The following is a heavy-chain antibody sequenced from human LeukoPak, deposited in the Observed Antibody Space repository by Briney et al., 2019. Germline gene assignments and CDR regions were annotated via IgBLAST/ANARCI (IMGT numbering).Heavy chain of an antibody. CDR1: GGSISSYY. Sequence: SETLSLTCTVSGGSISSYYWSWIRQPPGKGLEWIGYIYYSGSTNYNPPLKSRVTISVDTSKNQFSLKLSSVTAADTAVYYCARSGACSSTSCYQWGAFDIWGQGTMVTVSS. J-gene: IGHJ3*02. D-gene: IGHD2-2*01. CDR3: ARSGACSSTSCYQWGAFDI. V-gene: IGHV4-59*01. CDR2: IYYSGST.